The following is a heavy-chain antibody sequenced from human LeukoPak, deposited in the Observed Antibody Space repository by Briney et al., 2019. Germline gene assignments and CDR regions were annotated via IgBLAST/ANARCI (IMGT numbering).Heavy chain of an antibody. CDR1: GFTVSSNY. J-gene: IGHJ4*02. D-gene: IGHD5-24*01. CDR3: AKDLDGYNPYYFDY. Sequence: GGSLRLSCAASGFTVSSNYMSWVRQAPGKGLEWVSAISGSGGSTYYADSVKGRFTISRDNSKNTLYLQMNSLRAEDTAVYYCAKDLDGYNPYYFDYWGQGTLVTVSS. CDR2: ISGSGGST. V-gene: IGHV3-23*01.